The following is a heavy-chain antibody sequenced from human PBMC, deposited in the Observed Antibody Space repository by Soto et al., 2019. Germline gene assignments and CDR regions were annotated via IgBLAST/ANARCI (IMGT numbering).Heavy chain of an antibody. CDR2: IWYDGSNK. CDR3: ARDRLLCFGELFGRVWFVP. V-gene: IGHV3-33*01. J-gene: IGHJ5*02. D-gene: IGHD3-10*01. CDR1: GFTFSSYG. Sequence: GGSLRLSCAASGFTFSSYGMHWVRQAPGKGLEWVAVIWYDGSNKYYADSVKGRFTISRDNSKNTLYLQMNSLRAEDTAVYSCARDRLLCFGELFGRVWFVPGGQAPLIPVSP.